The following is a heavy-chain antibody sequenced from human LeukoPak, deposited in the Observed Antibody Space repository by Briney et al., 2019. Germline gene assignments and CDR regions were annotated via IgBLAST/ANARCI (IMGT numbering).Heavy chain of an antibody. CDR1: GFTFSDYY. J-gene: IGHJ6*02. D-gene: IGHD6-13*01. CDR2: LCSCGSNL. V-gene: IGHV3-11*01. Sequence: GGSVRLSCAASGFTFSDYYMSWMRQAPEKGRVGVSYLCSCGSNLYYVDSVKGQFTICRDNAQNSLYLQMNSLRAEDTDVYYCARDGQQLVLGHYYGMDVWGQGTTVTGSS. CDR3: ARDGQQLVLGHYYGMDV.